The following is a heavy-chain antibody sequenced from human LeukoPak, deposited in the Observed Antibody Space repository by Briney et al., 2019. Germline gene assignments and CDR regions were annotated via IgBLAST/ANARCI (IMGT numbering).Heavy chain of an antibody. J-gene: IGHJ4*02. V-gene: IGHV3-21*01. D-gene: IGHD6-19*01. CDR3: ARPSNEGQWLVGQGVDY. CDR2: ISSSSSYI. Sequence: GGSLRLSCAASGFTFSSFSMNWVRQAPGKGLEWVSSISSSSSYIYYADSVKGRFTISRDNAKKSMYLEMNSLRAEDTAVYYCARPSNEGQWLVGQGVDYWGQGTLVTVSS. CDR1: GFTFSSFS.